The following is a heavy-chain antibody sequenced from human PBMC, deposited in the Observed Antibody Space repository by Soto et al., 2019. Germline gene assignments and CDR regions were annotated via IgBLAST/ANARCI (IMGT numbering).Heavy chain of an antibody. J-gene: IGHJ4*02. CDR1: GFNFSRYG. CDR3: VRDLKLLLEYYFDL. CDR2: IWSDGSYK. Sequence: PGGSLRLSCAASGFNFSRYGMHWVRQAPGKGLEWVAVIWSDGSYKNYGDYVKGRFTISRDNSKNTLNQVMNRLRAEDTTMYYCVRDLKLLLEYYFDLWGQGILVTSPQ. V-gene: IGHV3-33*01. D-gene: IGHD3-22*01.